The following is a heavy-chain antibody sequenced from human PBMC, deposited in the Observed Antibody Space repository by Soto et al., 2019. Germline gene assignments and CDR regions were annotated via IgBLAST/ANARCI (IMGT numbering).Heavy chain of an antibody. CDR3: ARDLHDYGDYRPAIPYYYYYGMDV. D-gene: IGHD4-17*01. J-gene: IGHJ6*02. V-gene: IGHV3-30-3*01. CDR1: GFTFSSYA. CDR2: ISYDGSNK. Sequence: QVQLVESGGGVVQPGRSLRLSCAASGFTFSSYAMHWVRQAPGKGLEWVAVISYDGSNKYYADSVKGRFTISRDNSKNTLYLQMNSLRAEDTAVYYCARDLHDYGDYRPAIPYYYYYGMDVWGQGTTVTVSS.